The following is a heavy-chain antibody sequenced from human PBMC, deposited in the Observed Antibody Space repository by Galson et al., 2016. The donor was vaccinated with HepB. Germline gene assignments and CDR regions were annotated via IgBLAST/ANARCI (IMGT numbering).Heavy chain of an antibody. J-gene: IGHJ4*02. CDR1: GFTFSSYA. CDR3: AKLGHNYYGPSGLDY. V-gene: IGHV3-23*01. D-gene: IGHD3-22*01. Sequence: SLRLSCAASGFTFSSYAMSWVRPAPGKGLEWVSGVSGSGGTTYYADSVKGRFTISRDNSKNTLFLQMNSLRAEDTAVYYCAKLGHNYYGPSGLDYWGQGSLVTVSS. CDR2: VSGSGGTT.